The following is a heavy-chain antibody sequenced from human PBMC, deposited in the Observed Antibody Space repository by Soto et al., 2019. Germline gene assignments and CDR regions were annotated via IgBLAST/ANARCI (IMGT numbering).Heavy chain of an antibody. Sequence: PSETLSLTCAVSGDSVSSSSCWSWVRQAPGKGLEWIGEIYHSGTFNYNPSLASRVSVSVDKSGNQLSLNLKSVTAADTAVYYCVRSVPAATWQYSGMDVWGQGTTVTVSS. CDR3: VRSVPAATWQYSGMDV. CDR2: IYHSGTF. J-gene: IGHJ6*02. V-gene: IGHV4-4*02. D-gene: IGHD2-2*01. CDR1: GDSVSSSSC.